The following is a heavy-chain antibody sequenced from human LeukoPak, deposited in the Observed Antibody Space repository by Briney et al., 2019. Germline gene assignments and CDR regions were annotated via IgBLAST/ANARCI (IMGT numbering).Heavy chain of an antibody. CDR1: GYSFTSYW. CDR3: ARHDSRGESAPPRALDY. D-gene: IGHD3-16*01. CDR2: IDPSDSYT. J-gene: IGHJ4*02. Sequence: GESLRISCKGSGYSFTSYWISWVRQMPGKGLEWMGRIDPSDSYTNYSPSFQGHVTISADKSISTAYLQWSSLKASDTGMYYCARHDSRGESAPPRALDYWGQGTLVTVSS. V-gene: IGHV5-10-1*01.